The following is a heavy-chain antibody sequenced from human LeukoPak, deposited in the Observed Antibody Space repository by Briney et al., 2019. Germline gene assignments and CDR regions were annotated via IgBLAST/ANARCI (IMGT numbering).Heavy chain of an antibody. V-gene: IGHV1-69*06. CDR2: IIPIFGTA. CDR1: GGTFSSYA. CDR3: ARVGWGEQWPPSAGAFDI. D-gene: IGHD6-19*01. Sequence: ASVKVSCKASGGTFSSYAISWVRQAPGQGLEWMGGIIPIFGTANYAQKFQGRVTITADKSTSTAYVELSSLRSEDTAVYYCARVGWGEQWPPSAGAFDIWGQGTMVTVSS. J-gene: IGHJ3*02.